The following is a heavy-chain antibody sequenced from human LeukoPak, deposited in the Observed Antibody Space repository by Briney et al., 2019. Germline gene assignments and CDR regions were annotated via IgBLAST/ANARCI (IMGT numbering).Heavy chain of an antibody. V-gene: IGHV3-30-3*01. CDR1: GFTFSNSA. CDR2: ISYDGSNK. D-gene: IGHD2-15*01. Sequence: GRSLRLSCAASGFTFSNSAMHWVRQAPGKGLEWVALISYDGSNKYYADSVKGRFTIARDNSKNTLSLQMNSPRADDTAVYYCARGQGYSFDYWGQGTLVTVSS. J-gene: IGHJ4*02. CDR3: ARGQGYSFDY.